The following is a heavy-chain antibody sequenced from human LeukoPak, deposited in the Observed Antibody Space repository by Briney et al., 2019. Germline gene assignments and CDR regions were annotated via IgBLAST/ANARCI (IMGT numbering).Heavy chain of an antibody. CDR3: ARGLVVPAATRYWYFDL. Sequence: SETLSLTCAVYGGSFSGCYWSWIRQPPGKGLEWIGEINHSGSTNYNPSLKSRVTISVDTSKNQFSLKLSSVTAADTAVYYCARGLVVPAATRYWYFDLWGRGTLVTVSS. CDR2: INHSGST. V-gene: IGHV4-34*01. CDR1: GGSFSGCY. J-gene: IGHJ2*01. D-gene: IGHD2-2*01.